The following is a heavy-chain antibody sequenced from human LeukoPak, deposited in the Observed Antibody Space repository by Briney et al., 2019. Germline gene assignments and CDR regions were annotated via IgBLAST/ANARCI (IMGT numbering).Heavy chain of an antibody. D-gene: IGHD1-26*01. CDR3: ARGGGLGDY. V-gene: IGHV3-7*04. CDR2: IKHDGSEK. Sequence: GSLRLSCAASGFTFNDYWMNWVRQAPGKGLEWVANIKHDGSEKYYVDSVKGRFTISRDNAKNSLYLQMNSLRAEDTAVYYCARGGGLGDYWGQGTLVTVSS. CDR1: GFTFNDYW. J-gene: IGHJ4*02.